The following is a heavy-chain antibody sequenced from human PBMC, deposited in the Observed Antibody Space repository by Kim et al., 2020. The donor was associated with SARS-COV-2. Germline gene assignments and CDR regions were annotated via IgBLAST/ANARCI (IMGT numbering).Heavy chain of an antibody. CDR2: INNGGNP. J-gene: IGHJ4*02. CDR1: GFTFTSRA. CDR3: AKDHPSSGWPAFDS. Sequence: LSLTCVASGFTFTSRAMSWVRHIPGKGLEWVASINNGGNPYYADSVKGRFTVSRDITKATLYLQMNSLRAEDTALYYCAKDHPSSGWPAFDSWGQGTLVTVSS. D-gene: IGHD6-19*01. V-gene: IGHV3-23*01.